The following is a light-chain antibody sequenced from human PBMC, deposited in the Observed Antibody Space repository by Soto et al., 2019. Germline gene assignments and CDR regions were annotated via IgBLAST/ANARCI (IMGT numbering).Light chain of an antibody. CDR2: GAS. CDR3: QQYKNWRT. Sequence: IVMTQSPATLSVSPGERATLSCRASQSIDNRLAWYQQRPGQAPRLLIYGASTRATGIPARFSGSGSGTGFTLTISGLQSEDFGVYYCQQYKNWRTFGQGTKVDIK. V-gene: IGKV3-15*01. CDR1: QSIDNR. J-gene: IGKJ1*01.